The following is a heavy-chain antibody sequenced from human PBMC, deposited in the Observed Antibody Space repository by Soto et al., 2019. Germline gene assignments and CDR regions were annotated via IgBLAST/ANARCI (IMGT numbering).Heavy chain of an antibody. CDR3: ARSHLSGMVRGVYPGGYYGMDV. Sequence: GASVKVSCKASGYTFTGYYMHWVRQAPGQGLEWMGWINPNSGGTNYAQKFQGWVTMTRDTSISTAYMELSRLRSDDTAVYYCARSHLSGMVRGVYPGGYYGMDVWGQGTTVTVSS. J-gene: IGHJ6*02. V-gene: IGHV1-2*04. D-gene: IGHD3-10*01. CDR1: GYTFTGYY. CDR2: INPNSGGT.